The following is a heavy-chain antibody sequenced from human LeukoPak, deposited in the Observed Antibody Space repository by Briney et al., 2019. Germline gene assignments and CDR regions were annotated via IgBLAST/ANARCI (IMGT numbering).Heavy chain of an antibody. Sequence: GASVKVSCKASGYTFTSYGISWVRQAPGQGLEWMGWISAYNGNTNYAQKLQGRVTMTTDTSTSTAYMELRSLRSDDTAVYYCARFRYREVQYRNTPTYYFDYWGQGTLVTVSS. V-gene: IGHV1-18*01. CDR1: GYTFTSYG. D-gene: IGHD4-11*01. J-gene: IGHJ4*02. CDR3: ARFRYREVQYRNTPTYYFDY. CDR2: ISAYNGNT.